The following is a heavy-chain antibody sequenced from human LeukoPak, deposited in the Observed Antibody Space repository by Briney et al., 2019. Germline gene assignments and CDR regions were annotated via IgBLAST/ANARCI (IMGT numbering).Heavy chain of an antibody. Sequence: GGSLRLSCTASGFTFSDSFMSWIRQAPGKGLELISYISSRSTTIYYADSVKGRFTISRDNAKNLLYLQMNGLRVDDTAVFYCAKGSLAVPTTPFDFWGQGTLVTVSS. J-gene: IGHJ4*02. CDR1: GFTFSDSF. V-gene: IGHV3-11*01. CDR2: ISSRSTTI. CDR3: AKGSLAVPTTPFDF. D-gene: IGHD1-26*01.